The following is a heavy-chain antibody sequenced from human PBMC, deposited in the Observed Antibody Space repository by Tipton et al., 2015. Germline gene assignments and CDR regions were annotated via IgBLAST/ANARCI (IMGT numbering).Heavy chain of an antibody. D-gene: IGHD2-8*01. Sequence: QLVQSGPEGKKPGASVKVSCKASGYTFTGHYMHWVRQAPGQGLEWMGWINPHSGDTKYEQKLQGRSTMTRDTYIKTANLELSRLRSEDTAVYYCAGGRNGAFDYWGQGSLVIVSS. J-gene: IGHJ4*02. CDR1: GYTFTGHY. V-gene: IGHV1-2*02. CDR2: INPHSGDT. CDR3: AGGRNGAFDY.